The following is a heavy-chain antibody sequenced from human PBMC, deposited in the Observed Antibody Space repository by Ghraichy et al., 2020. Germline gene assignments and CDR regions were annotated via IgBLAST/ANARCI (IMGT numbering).Heavy chain of an antibody. J-gene: IGHJ6*02. D-gene: IGHD4-17*01. V-gene: IGHV4-34*01. CDR2: INHSGST. CDR3: ARATVTAGYGMDV. CDR1: GGSFSGYY. Sequence: SETLSLTCAVYGGSFSGYYWSWIRQPPWKGLEWIGEINHSGSTNYNPSLKSRVTISVDTSKNQFSLKLSSVTAADTAVYYCARATVTAGYGMDVWGQGTTVTVSS.